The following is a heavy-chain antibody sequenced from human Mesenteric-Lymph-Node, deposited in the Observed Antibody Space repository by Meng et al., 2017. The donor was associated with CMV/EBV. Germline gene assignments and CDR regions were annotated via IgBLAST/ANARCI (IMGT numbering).Heavy chain of an antibody. D-gene: IGHD2-2*01. CDR1: GFTFSSYW. Sequence: GESLKISCAASGFTFSSYWMNWVRQAPGKGLEWVSGINWNGATTDYADSVKGRSTISRDNAKTSLYLEMNGLRAVDTALYHCARVSSTNQMGAFDIWGQGTMVTVSS. CDR2: INWNGATT. CDR3: ARVSSTNQMGAFDI. J-gene: IGHJ3*02. V-gene: IGHV3-20*01.